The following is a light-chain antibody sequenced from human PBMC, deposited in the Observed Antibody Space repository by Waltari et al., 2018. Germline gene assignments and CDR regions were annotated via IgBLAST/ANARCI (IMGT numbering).Light chain of an antibody. CDR2: HAS. J-gene: IGKJ5*01. CDR1: QSVTNY. CDR3: QQRGTWPPIT. V-gene: IGKV3-11*01. Sequence: EIVLTQSPVILSLSPGETATLSCRASQSVTNYLAWYQQRPGQAPRLLIYHASSRATGITARFSGSGAGTDFTLTINSLEPEDFAVYYCQQRGTWPPITFGQGTRLEIK.